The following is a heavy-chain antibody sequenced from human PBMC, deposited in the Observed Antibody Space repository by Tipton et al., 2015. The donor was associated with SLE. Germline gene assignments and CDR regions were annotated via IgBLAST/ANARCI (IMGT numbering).Heavy chain of an antibody. Sequence: GLVKPSETLSLTCTVSGGSISSYYWSWIRQPPGKGLEWIGYIYYSGSTNYNPSLKSRVIISVDTSKNQFSLKLSSVTAADTAMYYCARGMLTWRGAIIGVDVWGQGTSVNVS. CDR2: IYYSGST. V-gene: IGHV4-59*01. J-gene: IGHJ6*02. CDR1: GGSISSYY. CDR3: ARGMLTWRGAIIGVDV. D-gene: IGHD2-8*01.